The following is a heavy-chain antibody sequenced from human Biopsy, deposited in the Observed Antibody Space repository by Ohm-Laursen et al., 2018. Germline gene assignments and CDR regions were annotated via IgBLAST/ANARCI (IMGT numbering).Heavy chain of an antibody. CDR1: GGSFTGHY. Sequence: TLSLTCTVSGGSFTGHYWTWIRQPPGKGLEWIGHISHTGYTSYKSSLKSRVTISLDTSRKHFSLRLTSLAAADTAVYYCARGSNEYGGLYFPHWGQGTLVTASP. D-gene: IGHD4-23*01. J-gene: IGHJ1*01. CDR2: ISHTGYT. CDR3: ARGSNEYGGLYFPH. V-gene: IGHV4-59*11.